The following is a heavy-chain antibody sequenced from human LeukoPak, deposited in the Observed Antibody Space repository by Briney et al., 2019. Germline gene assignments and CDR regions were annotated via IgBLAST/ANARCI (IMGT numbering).Heavy chain of an antibody. Sequence: PGGSLRLSCVAAGFTFGSLHMTWVRQPPGKGLEWVSNIGTSSTTIYYADSVKGRFTISRDNARNSLYLQMNGLRADDTAVYYCARFAAGGSYYYYMDVWGKGTTVTVSS. D-gene: IGHD6-25*01. CDR3: ARFAAGGSYYYYMDV. J-gene: IGHJ6*03. CDR1: GFTFGSLH. V-gene: IGHV3-48*01. CDR2: IGTSSTTI.